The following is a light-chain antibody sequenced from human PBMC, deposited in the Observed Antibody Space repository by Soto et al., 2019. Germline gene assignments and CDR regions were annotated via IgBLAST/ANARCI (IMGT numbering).Light chain of an antibody. CDR1: SSDVGGYNY. Sequence: QSALTQPASVSGSPGQSITISCTGTSSDVGGYNYVSWYQQHPGKAPKLMIYDVSNRPSGVSNRFSGSKSGNTASLTISGLQAEDEAAYFCSSYKSSCTLVFGGGTKLTVL. V-gene: IGLV2-14*03. J-gene: IGLJ2*01. CDR2: DVS. CDR3: SSYKSSCTLV.